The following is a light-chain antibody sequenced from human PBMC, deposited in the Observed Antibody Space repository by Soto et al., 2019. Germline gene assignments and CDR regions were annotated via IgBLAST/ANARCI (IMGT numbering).Light chain of an antibody. CDR1: SSNNGSNT. V-gene: IGLV1-44*01. Sequence: QSVLTQPPSASGTPGQRVTISCSGSSSNNGSNTVNWYQQVPGTAPKLLIYSNNQRPSGVPDRFSGSRSATSASLAISGLQSEDEADYYCAAWDDSLNGVVFGGGTKLTVL. J-gene: IGLJ2*01. CDR3: AAWDDSLNGVV. CDR2: SNN.